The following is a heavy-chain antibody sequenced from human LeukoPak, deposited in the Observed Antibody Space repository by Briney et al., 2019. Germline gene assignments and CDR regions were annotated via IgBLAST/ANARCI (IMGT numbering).Heavy chain of an antibody. CDR1: GGSISSYY. D-gene: IGHD3-10*01. Sequence: ASETLSLTCTVSGGSISSYYWSWIRQPAGKGLEWIGRIYTSGSTNYNPSLKSRVTISVDTSKNQFSLKLSSVTAADTAVYYCARYYYGSGSYYYFDYWGQGTLVTVSS. CDR3: ARYYYGSGSYYYFDY. CDR2: IYTSGST. J-gene: IGHJ4*02. V-gene: IGHV4-4*07.